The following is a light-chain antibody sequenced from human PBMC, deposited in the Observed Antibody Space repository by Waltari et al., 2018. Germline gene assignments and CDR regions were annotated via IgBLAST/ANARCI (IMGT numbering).Light chain of an antibody. CDR1: QSLTRRY. V-gene: IGKV3-20*01. CDR2: GAS. CDR3: QQYGSSVMYT. Sequence: VLTQSPDTLSLSPGDRATLSCRASQSLTRRYLAWYQQKPGQAPRLLSYGASNRAAGIPYRFSGSGSGTDFTLTISRLEPEDSAVYYCQQYGSSVMYTFGQGTKLEIK. J-gene: IGKJ2*01.